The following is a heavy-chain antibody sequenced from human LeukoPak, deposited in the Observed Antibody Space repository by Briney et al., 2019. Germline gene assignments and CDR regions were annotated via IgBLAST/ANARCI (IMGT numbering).Heavy chain of an antibody. V-gene: IGHV4-59*01. J-gene: IGHJ4*02. CDR1: GGSISSYY. D-gene: IGHD3-22*01. CDR3: ARGHSSGYYTIRINYFDY. CDR2: IYYSGST. Sequence: PSETLSLTCTVSGGSISSYYWSWIRQPPGKGLEWIGYIYYSGSTNYNPSLKSRVTISVATSKNQFSLKLSSVTAADTAVYYCARGHSSGYYTIRINYFDYWGQGTLVTVSS.